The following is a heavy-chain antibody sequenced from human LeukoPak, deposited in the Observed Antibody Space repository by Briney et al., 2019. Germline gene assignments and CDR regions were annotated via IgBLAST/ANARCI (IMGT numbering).Heavy chain of an antibody. CDR2: IYYSGST. J-gene: IGHJ3*02. V-gene: IGHV4-39*07. D-gene: IGHD2-15*01. CDR3: ARDRGDIVVVVAATDDAFDI. CDR1: GGSISSSSYY. Sequence: SETLSLTCTVSGGSISSSSYYWGWIRQPPGKGLEWIGSIYYSGSTYYNPSLKSRVTISVDTSKNQFSLKLSSVTAADTAVYYCARDRGDIVVVVAATDDAFDIWGQGTMVTVSS.